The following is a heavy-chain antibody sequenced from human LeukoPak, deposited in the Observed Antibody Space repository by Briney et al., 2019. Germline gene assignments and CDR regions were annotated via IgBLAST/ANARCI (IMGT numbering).Heavy chain of an antibody. Sequence: PGRSVRLSCAASGFTFDDYAMHWVRQAPGKGLEWVSGISRNSGSIGYADSVKGRFTISRDNAKNSLYLQMNSLRAEDTALYYCAKSMYDFWSGYYTWDYWGQGTLVTVSS. CDR3: AKSMYDFWSGYYTWDY. CDR2: ISRNSGSI. J-gene: IGHJ4*02. V-gene: IGHV3-9*01. D-gene: IGHD3-3*01. CDR1: GFTFDDYA.